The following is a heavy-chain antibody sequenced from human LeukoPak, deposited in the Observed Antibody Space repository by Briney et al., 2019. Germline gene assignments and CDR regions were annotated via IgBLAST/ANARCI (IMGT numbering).Heavy chain of an antibody. D-gene: IGHD1-1*01. Sequence: GGSLRLSCAASGFTFSNAWMSWVRQAPGKGLEWVGRIKSKTDSETTDYAAPVTGRFTISRDDSRNTLYLQMNSLKTEDTAIYYCIWNDAGDYWGQGTLVTVSS. V-gene: IGHV3-15*01. CDR2: IKSKTDSETT. J-gene: IGHJ4*02. CDR1: GFTFSNAW. CDR3: IWNDAGDY.